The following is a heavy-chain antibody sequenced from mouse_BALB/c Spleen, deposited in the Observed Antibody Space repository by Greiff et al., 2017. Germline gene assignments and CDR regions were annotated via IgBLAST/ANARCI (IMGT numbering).Heavy chain of an antibody. CDR2: INSNGGST. J-gene: IGHJ4*01. Sequence: EVQLVESGGGLVQPGGSLKLSCAASGFTFSSYGMSWVRQTPDKRLELVATINSNGGSTYYPDSVKGRFTISRDKAKNTLYLQMSSLKSEDTAMYYCASDGNDGYAMDYWGQGTSVTVSS. CDR3: ASDGNDGYAMDY. CDR1: GFTFSSYG. V-gene: IGHV5-6-3*01. D-gene: IGHD2-2*01.